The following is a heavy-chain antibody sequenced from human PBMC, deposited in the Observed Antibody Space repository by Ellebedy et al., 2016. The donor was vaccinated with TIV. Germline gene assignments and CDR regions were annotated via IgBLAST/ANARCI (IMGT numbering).Heavy chain of an antibody. J-gene: IGHJ6*02. D-gene: IGHD3-10*01. CDR2: INAGTGNT. V-gene: IGHV1-3*01. Sequence: ASVKVSCKASGYTFTSYAMHWVRQAPGHRLEWMGWINAGTGNTKYSQKFQGGVTITRDTSASTAYMELSSLRSEDTAVYYCARDLVWFGEFRYYYGMDVWGQGTTVTVSS. CDR3: ARDLVWFGEFRYYYGMDV. CDR1: GYTFTSYA.